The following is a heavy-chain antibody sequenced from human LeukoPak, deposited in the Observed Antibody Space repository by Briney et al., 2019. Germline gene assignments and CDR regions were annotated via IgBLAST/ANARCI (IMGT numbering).Heavy chain of an antibody. CDR1: GFTFSNYA. CDR3: ARGSDGGWFDP. J-gene: IGHJ5*02. D-gene: IGHD2-15*01. V-gene: IGHV3-23*01. CDR2: ISGSTGST. Sequence: PGGSLRLSCAASGFTFSNYAMNWVRQAPGKGLEWVSLISGSTGSTYYADSMKGRFSISRDNSKNTVYLQMNSLRAEDTAVYYCARGSDGGWFDPWGQGTLVTVSS.